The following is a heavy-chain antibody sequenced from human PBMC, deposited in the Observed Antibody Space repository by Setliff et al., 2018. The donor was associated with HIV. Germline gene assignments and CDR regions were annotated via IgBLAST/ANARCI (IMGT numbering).Heavy chain of an antibody. V-gene: IGHV3-15*01. Sequence: PGGSLRLSCAAAGFTFSIAWMTWVRQAPGKGLEWVARIRNKKNGGTTYYAAPVEGRFTISRDDSKNTLSLQMNSLKTEDTAIYYCTTDMGSGRFSWNNNWGQGTLVTVSS. CDR2: IRNKKNGGTT. CDR1: GFTFSIAW. CDR3: TTDMGSGRFSWNNN. D-gene: IGHD1-26*01. J-gene: IGHJ4*02.